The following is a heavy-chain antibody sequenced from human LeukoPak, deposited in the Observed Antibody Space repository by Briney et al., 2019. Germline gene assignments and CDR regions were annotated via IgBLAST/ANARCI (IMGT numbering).Heavy chain of an antibody. CDR1: GYTFTNYG. CDR2: ISAYNGNT. V-gene: IGHV1-18*01. Sequence: ASVKVSCKASGYTFTNYGISWVRQAPGQGLEWMGWISAYNGNTYYAQKVQGRVTMSTDTSTSTAFMELRSLRSDDTAVYYCARPGSSSWYRYDYWGQGTLVTVSS. CDR3: ARPGSSSWYRYDY. D-gene: IGHD6-13*01. J-gene: IGHJ4*02.